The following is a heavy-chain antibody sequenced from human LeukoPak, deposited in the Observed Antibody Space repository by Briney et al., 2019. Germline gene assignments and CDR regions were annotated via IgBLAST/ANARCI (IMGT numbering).Heavy chain of an antibody. J-gene: IGHJ4*02. V-gene: IGHV3-30*18. CDR3: AKDRGYGEHEPFES. CDR2: ASHDEVGK. D-gene: IGHD4-17*01. CDR1: GFTFSDYA. Sequence: GGSLRLSCVGSGFTFSDYAIHWVRQAPGRGLEWVAVASHDEVGKQFADSVKGRLTLSRDNSRDSLHLQMNRLRDEDTGVYYCAKDRGYGEHEPFESWGQGSLVIVSS.